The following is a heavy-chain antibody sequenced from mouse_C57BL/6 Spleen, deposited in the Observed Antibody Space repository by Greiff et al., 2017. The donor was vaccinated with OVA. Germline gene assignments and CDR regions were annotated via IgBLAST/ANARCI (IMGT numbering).Heavy chain of an antibody. CDR3: ARRGSPVVATEAMDY. J-gene: IGHJ4*01. V-gene: IGHV1-55*01. D-gene: IGHD1-1*01. CDR1: GYTFTSYW. CDR2: IYPGSGST. Sequence: VQLQQPGAELVKPGASVKMSCKASGYTFTSYWITWVKQRPGQGLEWIGDIYPGSGSTNYNEKFKSKATLTVDTSSSTAYMQLSSLTSEDSAVYYCARRGSPVVATEAMDYWGQGTSVTVSS.